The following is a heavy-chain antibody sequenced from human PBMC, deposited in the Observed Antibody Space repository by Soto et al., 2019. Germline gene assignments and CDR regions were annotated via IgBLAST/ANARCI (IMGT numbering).Heavy chain of an antibody. V-gene: IGHV4-39*01. CDR1: GGSISSSSYY. CDR2: IYYSGST. D-gene: IGHD3-22*01. Sequence: SETLSLTCTVSGGSISSSSYYWGWIRQPPGKGLEWIGSIYYSGSTYYNPSLKSRVTISVDTSKNQFSLKLSSVTAADTAVYYCARRNYYDSSGYGDPWGQGTLVTVSS. CDR3: ARRNYYDSSGYGDP. J-gene: IGHJ5*02.